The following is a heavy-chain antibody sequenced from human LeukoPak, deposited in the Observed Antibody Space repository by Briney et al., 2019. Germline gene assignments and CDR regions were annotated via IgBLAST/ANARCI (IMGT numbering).Heavy chain of an antibody. D-gene: IGHD6-6*01. Sequence: PGGSLRLSCAASGFTFSSYWMHWVRHAPGKGLVWVSRINSDGSSTSYADSVKGRFTISRDNAKNTLYLQMNSLRAEDTAVYYCARDFQQLDHFDYWGQGTLVTVSS. CDR2: INSDGSST. J-gene: IGHJ4*02. CDR1: GFTFSSYW. V-gene: IGHV3-74*01. CDR3: ARDFQQLDHFDY.